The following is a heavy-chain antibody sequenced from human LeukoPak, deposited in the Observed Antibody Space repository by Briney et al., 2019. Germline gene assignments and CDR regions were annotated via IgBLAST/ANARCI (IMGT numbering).Heavy chain of an antibody. CDR1: GGSFSGYY. D-gene: IGHD2-15*01. CDR2: INHSGST. V-gene: IGHV4-34*01. Sequence: SETLSLTCAVYGGSFSGYYWSWIRQPPGKGLEWIGEINHSGSTNYNPSLKSRVTVSVDTSKNQFPLKLSSVTAADTAVYYCAGRGYCSGDSCSVVDYWGQGTLVTVSS. CDR3: AGRGYCSGDSCSVVDY. J-gene: IGHJ4*02.